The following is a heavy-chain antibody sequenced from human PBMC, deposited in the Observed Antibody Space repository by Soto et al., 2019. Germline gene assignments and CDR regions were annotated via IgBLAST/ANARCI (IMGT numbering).Heavy chain of an antibody. CDR3: ARHFSGVRGVIITVGY. Sequence: QLQLQESGPGLVKPSETLSLTCTVSGGSISSSSYYWGWIRQPPGKGLEWIGSIYYSGSTYYNPSLKSRVTISVDTSKNQFSLKLSSVTAADTAVYYCARHFSGVRGVIITVGYWGQGTLVTVSS. J-gene: IGHJ4*02. V-gene: IGHV4-39*01. D-gene: IGHD3-10*01. CDR2: IYYSGST. CDR1: GGSISSSSYY.